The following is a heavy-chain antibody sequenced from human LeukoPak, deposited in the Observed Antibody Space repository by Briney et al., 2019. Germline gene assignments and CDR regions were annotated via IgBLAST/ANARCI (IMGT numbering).Heavy chain of an antibody. Sequence: SETLSLTCAVYGGSFSGYYWSWIRQPPGKGLEWIGEINHSGSTNYNPSLKSRVTISVDTSKNQFSLKLSSVTAADTAVYYCVRGEWELLSHYWYFDLWGRGTLVTVSS. J-gene: IGHJ2*01. V-gene: IGHV4-34*01. CDR1: GGSFSGYY. CDR2: INHSGST. CDR3: VRGEWELLSHYWYFDL. D-gene: IGHD1-26*01.